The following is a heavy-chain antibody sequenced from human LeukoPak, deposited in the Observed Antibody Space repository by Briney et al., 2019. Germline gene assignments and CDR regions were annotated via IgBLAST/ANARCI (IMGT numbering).Heavy chain of an antibody. CDR3: AKDFALLGYCSGGTCHAGDF. CDR1: GFTFSSYG. V-gene: IGHV3-30*02. Sequence: GGSLRLSCAASGFTFSSYGMHWVRQAPGKGLEWVAFIRYDGSNKYYADSVKGRFTISRDNSKNTLYLQMNSLRAEDTAVYYCAKDFALLGYCSGGTCHAGDFWGQGTLVTVSS. D-gene: IGHD2-15*01. J-gene: IGHJ4*02. CDR2: IRYDGSNK.